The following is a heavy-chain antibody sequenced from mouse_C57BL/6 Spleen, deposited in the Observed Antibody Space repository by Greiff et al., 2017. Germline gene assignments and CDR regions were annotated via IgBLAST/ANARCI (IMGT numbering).Heavy chain of an antibody. J-gene: IGHJ3*01. V-gene: IGHV2-6*01. CDR3: ACGGSNYDFAY. Sequence: VQLHQSGPGLVAPSQSLSITCTVSGFSLTSYGVDWVRQSPGKGLEWLGVIWGVGSTNYNSSIKSRLSISKDNSKSQVFLTMNSLQTDDTAMYYCACGGSNYDFAYWGQGTLVTVSA. CDR2: IWGVGST. D-gene: IGHD2-5*01. CDR1: GFSLTSYG.